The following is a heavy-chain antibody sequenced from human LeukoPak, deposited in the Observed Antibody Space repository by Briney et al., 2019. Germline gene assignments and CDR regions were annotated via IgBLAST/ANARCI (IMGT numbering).Heavy chain of an antibody. Sequence: GGSLRLSCEASGFTFDDYGMSWVRQPPGKGLEWVSGINRNGGSTDYADSVKGRFTISRDNAKNSHFLQMNSLRVEETALYYCARGFRNGPFASWGQGTLFTVSS. CDR1: GFTFDDYG. J-gene: IGHJ4*02. CDR3: ARGFRNGPFAS. V-gene: IGHV3-20*04. D-gene: IGHD2-8*01. CDR2: INRNGGST.